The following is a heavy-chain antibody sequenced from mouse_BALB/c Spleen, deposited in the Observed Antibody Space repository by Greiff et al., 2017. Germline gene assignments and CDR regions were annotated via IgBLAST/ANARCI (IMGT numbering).Heavy chain of an antibody. CDR1: EYEFPSHD. V-gene: IGHV5-2*01. CDR3: ARHGYDAWIAY. J-gene: IGHJ3*01. CDR2: INSDGGST. D-gene: IGHD2-14*01. Sequence: DVTLVESGGGLVQPGESLKLSCEATEYEFPSHDMSWVRKTPATRLALVAAINSDGGSTSYPDTMERRFIISRDKTTKTLYLQMSSLRSEDTALDYCARHGYDAWIAYWGQGTLVTVSA.